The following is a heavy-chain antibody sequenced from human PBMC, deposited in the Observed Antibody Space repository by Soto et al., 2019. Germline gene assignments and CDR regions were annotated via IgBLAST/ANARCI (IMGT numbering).Heavy chain of an antibody. Sequence: SGPTLVNPTQTLTLTCTFSGFSLSTSGMCVSWIRQPPGKALEWLALIDWDDDKYYSTSLKTRLTISKDTSTNQVVLTMTNMDPVDTATYYCARMVRGVIITDNCYYGMDVWGQGTTVTVSS. CDR1: GFSLSTSGMC. CDR3: ARMVRGVIITDNCYYGMDV. V-gene: IGHV2-70*01. J-gene: IGHJ6*02. CDR2: IDWDDDK. D-gene: IGHD3-10*01.